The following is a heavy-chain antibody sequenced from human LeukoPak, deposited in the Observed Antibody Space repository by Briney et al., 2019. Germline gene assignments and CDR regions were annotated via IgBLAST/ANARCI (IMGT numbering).Heavy chain of an antibody. CDR3: ARGGWELLMKDAFDI. V-gene: IGHV4-59*12. D-gene: IGHD1-26*01. CDR1: GGSISSYY. J-gene: IGHJ3*02. CDR2: IYYSGST. Sequence: SETLSLTCTVSGGSISSYYWSWIRQPPGKGLEWIGYIYYSGSTNYNPSLKSRVTMSVDTSKNQFSLKLSSVTAADTAVYYCARGGWELLMKDAFDIWGQGTMVTVSS.